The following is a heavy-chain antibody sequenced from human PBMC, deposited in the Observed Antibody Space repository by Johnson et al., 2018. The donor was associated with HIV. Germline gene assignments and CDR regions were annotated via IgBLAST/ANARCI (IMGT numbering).Heavy chain of an antibody. J-gene: IGHJ3*02. V-gene: IGHV3-15*01. CDR3: TTVSYYYDSSGAFDI. Sequence: VQLVESGGGLVKPGGSLRLSCAASGFTFSNAWMSWVRQAPGKGLEWVGRINTKTDGGTTDYAAAVKGRFTISRDDSKNTLYLQMNSPKTEDTAVYYCTTVSYYYDSSGAFDIWGQGTMVTVSS. CDR2: INTKTDGGTT. CDR1: GFTFSNAW. D-gene: IGHD3-22*01.